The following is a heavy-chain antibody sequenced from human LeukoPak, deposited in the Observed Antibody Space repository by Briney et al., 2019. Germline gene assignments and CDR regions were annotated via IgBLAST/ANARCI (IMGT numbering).Heavy chain of an antibody. CDR3: AREQQLEGFDP. CDR1: GGSFSGYY. J-gene: IGHJ5*02. Sequence: SETLSLTCAVYGGSFSGYYWSWIRQPPGKGLEWIGEINHSGSTNYNPSLKSRVTISVDTSKNQFSLKLSSVTAADTAVYYCAREQQLEGFDPWGQGTLVTVSS. V-gene: IGHV4-34*01. CDR2: INHSGST. D-gene: IGHD6-13*01.